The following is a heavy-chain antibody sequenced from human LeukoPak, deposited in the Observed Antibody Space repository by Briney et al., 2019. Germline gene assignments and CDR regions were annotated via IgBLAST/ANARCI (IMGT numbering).Heavy chain of an antibody. D-gene: IGHD6-19*01. CDR1: GFSFSSYS. Sequence: GGSLRLSCAASGFSFSSYSMNWVRQAPGKGLEWVSSISPSSSYTYHADSVKGRFTISRDNPKNSLYLQMNSLRAEDTAVYYCARVYTAGTRYYYYGMDVWGQGTTVTVSS. CDR3: ARVYTAGTRYYYYGMDV. CDR2: ISPSSSYT. V-gene: IGHV3-21*01. J-gene: IGHJ6*02.